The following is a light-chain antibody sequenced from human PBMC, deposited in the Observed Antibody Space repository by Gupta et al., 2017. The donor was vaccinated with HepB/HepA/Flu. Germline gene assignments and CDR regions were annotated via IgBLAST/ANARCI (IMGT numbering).Light chain of an antibody. J-gene: IGKJ4*01. V-gene: IGKV1-33*01. Sequence: DIQMTQSPSSLSASVGDRVTITCQASQDISNYLNWYQQKPGTAPKLLMYDGSNLETGVPSRFSGSGSSTNFTLTISSRQPADHATYYCRQKYNHPLTFGGGTKVEIK. CDR2: DGS. CDR3: RQKYNHPLT. CDR1: QDISNY.